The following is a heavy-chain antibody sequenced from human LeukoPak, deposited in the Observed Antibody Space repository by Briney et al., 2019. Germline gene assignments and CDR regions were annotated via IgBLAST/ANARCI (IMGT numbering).Heavy chain of an antibody. CDR3: ARHRCSGGSCYPMNWFDP. J-gene: IGHJ5*02. CDR1: GFTFSSYS. Sequence: GGSLRLSCAASGFTFSSYSMNWVRQAPGKGLEWISYFSSITTSVIRYADSVEGRFTISRDNAKNSLFLQMNSLRAEDTAVYYCARHRCSGGSCYPMNWFDPWGQGTLVTVSS. D-gene: IGHD2-15*01. CDR2: FSSITTSVI. V-gene: IGHV3-48*01.